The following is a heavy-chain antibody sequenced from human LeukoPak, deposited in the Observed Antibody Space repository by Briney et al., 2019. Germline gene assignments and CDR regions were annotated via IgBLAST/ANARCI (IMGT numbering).Heavy chain of an antibody. Sequence: SQTLSLTCTVSGGSISSGSHYWSWIRQPAGKGLEWIGRMYSSGSTNYNPSLKSRVTISVDTSKNQFSLKLSSVTAADTAVYYCARGTVGRTYCGGDCYSPIDYWGQGSLVTVSS. J-gene: IGHJ4*02. CDR1: GGSISSGSHY. V-gene: IGHV4-61*02. CDR2: MYSSGST. CDR3: ARGTVGRTYCGGDCYSPIDY. D-gene: IGHD2-21*01.